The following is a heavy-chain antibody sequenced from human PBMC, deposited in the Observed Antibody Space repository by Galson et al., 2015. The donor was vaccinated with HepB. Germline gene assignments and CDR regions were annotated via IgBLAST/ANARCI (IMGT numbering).Heavy chain of an antibody. Sequence: SLRLSCAASGFTLRSYWMNWVRQAPGKGLEWVANIKEDGSEAYYADSVKGRFFISRDNANNALHLQMTSLRVEDTAVYFCARGQSWSGFYPFSRRQYSYYYMDVWGKGTTVSISS. CDR3: ARGQSWSGFYPFSRRQYSYYYMDV. V-gene: IGHV3-7*03. CDR1: GFTLRSYW. D-gene: IGHD3-3*01. CDR2: IKEDGSEA. J-gene: IGHJ6*03.